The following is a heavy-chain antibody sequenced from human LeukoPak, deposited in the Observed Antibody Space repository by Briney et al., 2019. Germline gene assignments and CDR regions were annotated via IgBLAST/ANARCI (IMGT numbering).Heavy chain of an antibody. CDR3: AKDVFPVYECSGFSAFPGR. Sequence: GGSLRLSCAASGFTFSSYAMTWVRQAPGKGLEWASGISGSGAITYYAESMKGRVTISRDNSRKTLYLQIHSLRAEDTAIYYCAKDVFPVYECSGFSAFPGRWGRGTPVTVSS. CDR2: ISGSGAIT. CDR1: GFTFSSYA. V-gene: IGHV3-23*01. J-gene: IGHJ2*01. D-gene: IGHD3-22*01.